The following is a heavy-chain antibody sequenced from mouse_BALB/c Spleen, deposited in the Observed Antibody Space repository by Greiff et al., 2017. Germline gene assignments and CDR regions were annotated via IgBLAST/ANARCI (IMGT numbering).Heavy chain of an antibody. CDR3: ARSGNYCDY. J-gene: IGHJ2*01. CDR2: IYPGDGDT. V-gene: IGHV1-80*01. Sequence: VKLMESGAELVRPGSSVKISCKASGYAFSSYWMNWVKQRPGQGLEWIGQIYPGDGDTNYNGKFKGKATLTADKSSSTAYMQLSSLTSEDSAVYFCARSGNYCDYWGQGTTLTVSS. D-gene: IGHD1-1*02. CDR1: GYAFSSYW.